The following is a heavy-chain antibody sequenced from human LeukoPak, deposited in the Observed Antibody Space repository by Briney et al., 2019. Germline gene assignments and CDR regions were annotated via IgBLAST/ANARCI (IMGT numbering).Heavy chain of an antibody. CDR2: IYGGGST. J-gene: IGHJ4*02. D-gene: IGHD6-19*01. CDR3: ASWPGGWYGEDS. Sequence: PGGSLRLSCEASGFTVSSNYMSWVRQAPGKGLEWVSVIYGGGSTYYADSVKGRFTISRDTSKNTLYLQMNSLRAEDTAVYYCASWPGGWYGEDSWGQGTLATVSS. CDR1: GFTVSSNY. V-gene: IGHV3-53*01.